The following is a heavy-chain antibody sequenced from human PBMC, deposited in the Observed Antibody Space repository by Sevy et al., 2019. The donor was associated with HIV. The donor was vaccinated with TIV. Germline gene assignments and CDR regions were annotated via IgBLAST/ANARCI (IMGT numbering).Heavy chain of an antibody. CDR3: TRGDPIVPPAGYYYHMDV. D-gene: IGHD1-26*01. Sequence: GGSLRLSCAASGFTFSSYSMNWVRQAPGKGLVWVSRINSDGSSTPYADSVKGRFTISRDNAKNTLYLQLNRLGAEDTAVYYCTRGDPIVPPAGYYYHMDVWGKGTTVTVSS. V-gene: IGHV3-74*01. J-gene: IGHJ6*03. CDR1: GFTFSSYS. CDR2: INSDGSST.